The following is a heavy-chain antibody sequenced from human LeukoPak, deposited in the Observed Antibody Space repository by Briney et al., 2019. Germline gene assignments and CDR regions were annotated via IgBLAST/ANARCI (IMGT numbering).Heavy chain of an antibody. CDR3: ATFLSYSTSFRNFFDY. CDR2: ISHGGTT. CDR1: GGSISSGTYH. Sequence: SETLSLTCTVSGGSISSGTYHWSWIRQYAGKGLEWIGHISHGGTTYYNPSLRSQVTISMDTSRNRFSLKLDSVTPEDTAVYYCATFLSYSTSFRNFFDYWGQGTLVTVSS. V-gene: IGHV4-31*01. J-gene: IGHJ4*02. D-gene: IGHD6-6*01.